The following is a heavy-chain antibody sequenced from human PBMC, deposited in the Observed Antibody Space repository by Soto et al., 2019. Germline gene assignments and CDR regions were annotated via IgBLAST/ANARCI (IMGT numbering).Heavy chain of an antibody. CDR2: IYYSGST. CDR1: GGSISSYY. V-gene: IGHV4-59*01. Sequence: SETLSLICTVSGGSISSYYWSWIRQPPGKGLEWIGYIYYSGSTNYNPSLKSRATISVDTSKNQFSLKLSSVTAADTAVYYCARDPDYYDSSGYYYRWFDPWGQGTLVTVSS. J-gene: IGHJ5*02. D-gene: IGHD3-22*01. CDR3: ARDPDYYDSSGYYYRWFDP.